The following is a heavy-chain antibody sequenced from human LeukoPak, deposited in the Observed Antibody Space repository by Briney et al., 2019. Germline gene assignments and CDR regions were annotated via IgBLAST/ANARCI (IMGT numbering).Heavy chain of an antibody. J-gene: IGHJ4*02. CDR2: IKQDGSEK. D-gene: IGHD6-19*01. V-gene: IGHV3-7*01. CDR1: GFTFSSYW. CDR3: ARDASALY. Sequence: PGGSLRLSCAASGFTFSSYWMSWVRQAPRKGLEWVANIKQDGSEKYYVDSVKGRFTISRDNSRDSLYLQMTSLRDDDTSVYYCARDASALYWGRGTPVTVSS.